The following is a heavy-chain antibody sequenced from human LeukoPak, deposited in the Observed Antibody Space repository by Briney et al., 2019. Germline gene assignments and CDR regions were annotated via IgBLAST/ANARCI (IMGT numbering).Heavy chain of an antibody. CDR1: GGSISSYY. V-gene: IGHV4-59*01. Sequence: PSETLSLTCTVSGGSISSYYWSWIRQPPGKGLKWIGYIYYSGSTNYNPSLKSRVTISVDTSKNQFSLKLSSVTAADTAVYYCARAEQWLPDYYFDYWGQGTLVTVSS. D-gene: IGHD6-19*01. CDR2: IYYSGST. J-gene: IGHJ4*02. CDR3: ARAEQWLPDYYFDY.